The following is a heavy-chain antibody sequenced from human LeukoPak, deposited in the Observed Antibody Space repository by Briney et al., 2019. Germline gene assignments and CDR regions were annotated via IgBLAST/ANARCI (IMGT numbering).Heavy chain of an antibody. CDR1: GFTFSNYA. CDR2: ISHDGNNT. J-gene: IGHJ4*02. D-gene: IGHD2-2*01. CDR3: ARESFCSRTSCYRAFDS. V-gene: IGHV3-30*04. Sequence: PGGSLRLSCAASGFTFSNYAMHWVRQAPGKGLEWVAVISHDGNNTFYAGSVKGRFTISRDKSKNTLSLQMNSLRTEDTAVYYCARESFCSRTSCYRAFDSWGQGTLVTVSS.